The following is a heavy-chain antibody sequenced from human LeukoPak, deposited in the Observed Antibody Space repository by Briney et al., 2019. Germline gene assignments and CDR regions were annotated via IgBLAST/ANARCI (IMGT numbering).Heavy chain of an antibody. Sequence: GASVKVSCKASGYTFTSYGISWVRQAPGQGLEWMGWICAYNGNTNYAQKLQGRVTMTTDTSTSTAYMGLRSLRSDDTAVYYCARDSITFGGVIVTLWGQGTMVTVSS. CDR3: ARDSITFGGVIVTL. D-gene: IGHD3-16*02. CDR1: GYTFTSYG. J-gene: IGHJ3*01. CDR2: ICAYNGNT. V-gene: IGHV1-18*04.